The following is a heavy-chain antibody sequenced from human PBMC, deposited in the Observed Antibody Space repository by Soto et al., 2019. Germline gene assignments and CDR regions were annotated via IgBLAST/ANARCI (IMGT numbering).Heavy chain of an antibody. V-gene: IGHV1-69*01. CDR2: IIPIFGTA. Sequence: QVQLVQSGAEVKKPGSSVKVSCKASGGTFSSYAISWVRQAPGQGLEWMGGIIPIFGTANYAHKFQGRVTITADESTSTAYMELSSLRSEDTAVYYCARDRGYCSGGSCHSFDYWGQGTLVTVSS. D-gene: IGHD2-15*01. CDR3: ARDRGYCSGGSCHSFDY. CDR1: GGTFSSYA. J-gene: IGHJ4*02.